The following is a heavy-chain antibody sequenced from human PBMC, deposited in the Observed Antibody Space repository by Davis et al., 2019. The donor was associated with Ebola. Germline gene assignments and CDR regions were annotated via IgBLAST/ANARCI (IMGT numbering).Heavy chain of an antibody. Sequence: ASVKVSCKASGYTFTGYYMHWVRQAPGQGLEWMGWINPNSGGTNYAQKFQGWVTMTRDTSISTAYMELSRLRSDDTAVYYCARDREEGWELLYYYYYGMDVWGQGTTVTVSS. CDR2: INPNSGGT. V-gene: IGHV1-2*04. J-gene: IGHJ6*02. CDR1: GYTFTGYY. D-gene: IGHD1-26*01. CDR3: ARDREEGWELLYYYYYGMDV.